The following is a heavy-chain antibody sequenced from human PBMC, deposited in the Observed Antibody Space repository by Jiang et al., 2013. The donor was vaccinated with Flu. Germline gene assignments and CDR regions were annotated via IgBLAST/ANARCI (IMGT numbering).Heavy chain of an antibody. V-gene: IGHV4-59*01. Sequence: YIYYSGSTNYNPSLKSRVTISVDTSKNQFSLKLSSVTAADTAVYYCARSLYNWNVLQAFDIWGQGTMVTVSS. D-gene: IGHD1-20*01. J-gene: IGHJ3*02. CDR2: IYYSGST. CDR3: ARSLYNWNVLQAFDI.